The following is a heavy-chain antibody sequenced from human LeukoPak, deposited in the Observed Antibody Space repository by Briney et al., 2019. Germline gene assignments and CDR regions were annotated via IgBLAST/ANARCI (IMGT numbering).Heavy chain of an antibody. CDR3: ARGTHWDPRCFDQ. V-gene: IGHV4-59*02. Sequence: SETLSLTCNVSGGSVYNYYWSWIRQPPGKGLEWIAYIHTSGNTKNNPSLNSRVTMSIDTSRDQFSLKLDSVTASDTAVYYCARGTHWDPRCFDQWGQGTLVAVS. CDR2: IHTSGNT. CDR1: GGSVYNYY. J-gene: IGHJ4*02. D-gene: IGHD1-26*01.